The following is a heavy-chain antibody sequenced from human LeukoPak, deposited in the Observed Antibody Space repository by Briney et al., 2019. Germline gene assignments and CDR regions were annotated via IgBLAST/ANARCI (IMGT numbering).Heavy chain of an antibody. Sequence: PGGSLRLSCAASGFTFSSYAMHWVRQAPGKGLEWVAVISYDGSNKYYADSVKGRFTISRDNSKNTLYLQMNSLRAEDTAVYYCARRYYYDSSGFPDYWGQGTLVTASS. CDR3: ARRYYYDSSGFPDY. CDR1: GFTFSSYA. CDR2: ISYDGSNK. V-gene: IGHV3-30-3*01. J-gene: IGHJ4*02. D-gene: IGHD3-22*01.